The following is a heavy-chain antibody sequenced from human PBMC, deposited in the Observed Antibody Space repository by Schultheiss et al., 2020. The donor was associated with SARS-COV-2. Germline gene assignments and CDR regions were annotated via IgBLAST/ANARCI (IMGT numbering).Heavy chain of an antibody. CDR2: IYHSGSR. Sequence: SETLSLTCTVSGDSFSGSTHHWAWIRQPPGKGLEWIGSIYHSGSRYYNPSLDSRLTISLDTSRKQFSLKMKSVTAADTAMYYCARGDYNFGSGFYYDYWGQGSLVTVSS. V-gene: IGHV4-39*07. CDR1: GDSFSGSTHH. CDR3: ARGDYNFGSGFYYDY. J-gene: IGHJ4*02. D-gene: IGHD3-10*01.